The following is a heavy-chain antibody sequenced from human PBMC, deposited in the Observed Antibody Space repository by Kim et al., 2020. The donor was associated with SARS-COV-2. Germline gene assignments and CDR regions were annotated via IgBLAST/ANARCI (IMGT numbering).Heavy chain of an antibody. V-gene: IGHV1-46*01. Sequence: GSRSYAQKFQGRVTMTRDTSTSTVYMELSSLRSEDTAVYYCASYGDYHDYWGQGTLVTVSS. D-gene: IGHD4-17*01. CDR2: GSR. CDR3: ASYGDYHDY. J-gene: IGHJ4*02.